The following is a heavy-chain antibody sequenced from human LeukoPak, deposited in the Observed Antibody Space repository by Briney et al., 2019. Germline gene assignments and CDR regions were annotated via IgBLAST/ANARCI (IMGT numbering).Heavy chain of an antibody. V-gene: IGHV4-34*01. CDR2: LNHSGST. Sequence: SETLSLTCAVYGGSFSGYYWSWIRQPPGKGLEWIGELNHSGSTNYNPSLKSRVTISVDTSKNQFSLKLSSVTAADTAVYYCARGRIVVVPAAILVSYHYYYGMDVWGQGTTVTVSS. J-gene: IGHJ6*02. CDR3: ARGRIVVVPAAILVSYHYYYGMDV. CDR1: GGSFSGYY. D-gene: IGHD2-2*02.